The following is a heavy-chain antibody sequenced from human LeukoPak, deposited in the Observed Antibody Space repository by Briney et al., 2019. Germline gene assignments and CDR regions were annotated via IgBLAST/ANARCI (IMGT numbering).Heavy chain of an antibody. J-gene: IGHJ5*02. CDR1: GGSVSSGLHY. Sequence: SETLSLTCNVSGGSVSSGLHYWNWIRQPPGKGLEWIGYIYYRGSTDYNPSLKSRVTMSVDTSKNQFSLKLRSVTAADTAVYYCARDSHFCSGISCDLGWFDPWGQGTLVTVSS. CDR3: ARDSHFCSGISCDLGWFDP. V-gene: IGHV4-61*01. D-gene: IGHD2-2*01. CDR2: IYYRGST.